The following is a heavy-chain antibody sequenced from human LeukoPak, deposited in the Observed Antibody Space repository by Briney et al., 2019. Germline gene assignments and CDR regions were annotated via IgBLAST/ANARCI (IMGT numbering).Heavy chain of an antibody. CDR1: GFTFTTYG. J-gene: IGHJ3*02. CDR3: ARGEDAFDI. Sequence: GGSLRLSRSASGFTFTTYGMNWVRQAPGKGLEWVSGIGGSGTRTYYADSVKGRFTISRDNSKNTLYLQMNSLRDEDTAVYYCARGEDAFDIWGQGTMVTVSS. CDR2: IGGSGTRT. V-gene: IGHV3-23*01.